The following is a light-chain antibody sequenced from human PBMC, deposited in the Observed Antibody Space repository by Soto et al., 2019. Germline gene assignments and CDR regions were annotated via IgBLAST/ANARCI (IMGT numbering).Light chain of an antibody. CDR1: SSDVGGFNY. CDR3: SSYTVNNNFVV. Sequence: QSALTQPPSASGSPGQSVTISCAGTSSDVGGFNYVSWYQQHPDKAPRLMIWGVSKRASGVPDRFSGSKSGNTASLTVSGLQAEDEADYYCSSYTVNNNFVVFGGGTKVTVL. V-gene: IGLV2-8*01. J-gene: IGLJ2*01. CDR2: GVS.